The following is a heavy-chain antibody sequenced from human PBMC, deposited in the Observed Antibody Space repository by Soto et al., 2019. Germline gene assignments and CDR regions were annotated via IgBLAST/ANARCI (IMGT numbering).Heavy chain of an antibody. D-gene: IGHD5-12*01. CDR3: ARGTVSTIPYYYYMDF. Sequence: VQLVESGGGLVKPGGSLRLSCAASGFTFSSYSMNWVRQAPGKGLEWVSSISSSSSYIYYADSVKGRFTSSRDNAKNSLYLQMNSLRADDTAVYYCARGTVSTIPYYYYMDFWGKGTTVTVSS. CDR1: GFTFSSYS. CDR2: ISSSSSYI. V-gene: IGHV3-21*01. J-gene: IGHJ6*03.